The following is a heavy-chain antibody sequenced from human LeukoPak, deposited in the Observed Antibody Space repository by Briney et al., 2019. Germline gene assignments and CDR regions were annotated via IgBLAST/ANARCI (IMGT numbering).Heavy chain of an antibody. V-gene: IGHV4-61*02. CDR1: GGSISSGSYY. D-gene: IGHD3-22*01. CDR3: ARVGYYYDSSGYFDY. CDR2: IYTSGST. J-gene: IGHJ4*02. Sequence: SETLSLTCTVSGGSISSGSYYWSWIRQPAGKGLEWIGRIYTSGSTNYNPSLKSRVTISVGTSKNQFSLKLSSVTAADTAVYYCARVGYYYDSSGYFDYWGQGTLVTVSS.